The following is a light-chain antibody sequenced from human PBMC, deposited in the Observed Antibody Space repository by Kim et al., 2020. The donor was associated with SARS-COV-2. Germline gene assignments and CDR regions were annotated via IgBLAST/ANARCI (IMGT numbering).Light chain of an antibody. CDR1: SLRTYY. CDR3: NSRDSSAYHVV. J-gene: IGLJ2*01. CDR2: GKN. Sequence: SSELTQDPAVSVALGQTVRITCQGDSLRTYYATWYQQKPGQAPLLVIYGKNNRPSGISDRFSGSNSGNTASLTITGVQAEDEADYYCNSRDSSAYHVVFGGGTQLTVL. V-gene: IGLV3-19*01.